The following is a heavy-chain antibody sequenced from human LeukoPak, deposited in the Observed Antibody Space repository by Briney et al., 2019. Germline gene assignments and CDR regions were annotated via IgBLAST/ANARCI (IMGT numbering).Heavy chain of an antibody. V-gene: IGHV3-30-3*01. CDR3: ARDILSGNPDFDY. D-gene: IGHD3-3*02. J-gene: IGHJ4*02. Sequence: GGSLRLSCAASGFTFSSYAMHWLRQAPGKGLEWVAVISYDGSNKYYADSVKGRFTISRDNSKNTLYLQMNSLRAEDTAVYYCARDILSGNPDFDYWGQGTLVTVSS. CDR2: ISYDGSNK. CDR1: GFTFSSYA.